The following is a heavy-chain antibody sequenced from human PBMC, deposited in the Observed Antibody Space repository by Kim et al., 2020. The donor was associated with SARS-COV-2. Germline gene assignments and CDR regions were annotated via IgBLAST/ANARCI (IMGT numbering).Heavy chain of an antibody. Sequence: ASVKVSCKVSGYTLTELSMHWVRQAPGKGLEWMGGFDPEDGETIYAQKFQGRVTMTEDTSTDTAYMELSSLRSEDTAVYYCATVNLVVITKPGVIYFDYWGQGTLVTVSS. J-gene: IGHJ4*02. V-gene: IGHV1-24*01. CDR2: FDPEDGET. CDR1: GYTLTELS. D-gene: IGHD3-22*01. CDR3: ATVNLVVITKPGVIYFDY.